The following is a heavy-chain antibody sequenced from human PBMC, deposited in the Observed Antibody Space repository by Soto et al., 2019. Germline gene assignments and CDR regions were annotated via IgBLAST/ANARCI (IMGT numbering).Heavy chain of an antibody. J-gene: IGHJ5*02. CDR1: GGSISSYY. CDR3: ARDRYYDSSGYSRTYNSSVP. Sequence: PSETLSLTCTVSGGSISSYYWSWIRQPPGKGLEWIGYIYYSGSTNYNPSLKSRVTISVDTSKNQFSLKLSSVTAADTAVYYCARDRYYDSSGYSRTYNSSVPWGQGTLVTVSS. CDR2: IYYSGST. V-gene: IGHV4-59*01. D-gene: IGHD3-22*01.